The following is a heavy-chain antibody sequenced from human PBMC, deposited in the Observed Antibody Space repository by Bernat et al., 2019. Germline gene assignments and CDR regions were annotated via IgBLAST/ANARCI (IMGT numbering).Heavy chain of an antibody. V-gene: IGHV3-23*01. CDR3: VKLPHGDYVPY. J-gene: IGHJ4*02. CDR1: GLTFSSYA. Sequence: EGGLLESGGGGVEPGGCLRLSCAASGLTFSSYAMSWVGQAPGKGLEWVSAITSSAGNTYYADSVKGRFLISRDNSRNTLSLQMNSLRAEDTAIYYCVKLPHGDYVPYWGQGTMVTVSS. D-gene: IGHD4-17*01. CDR2: ITSSAGNT.